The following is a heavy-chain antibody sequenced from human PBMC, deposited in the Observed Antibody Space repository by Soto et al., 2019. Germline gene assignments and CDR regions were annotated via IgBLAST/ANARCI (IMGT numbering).Heavy chain of an antibody. Sequence: ASVKVSCKASGGTFSSYAISWVRQAPGQGLEWMGGIIPIFGTANYAQKFQGRVTITADESTSTAYMELSSLRSEDTAVYYCAGDPPYYGSGSYYKGFDPWGQGTLVTVSS. CDR2: IIPIFGTA. CDR1: GGTFSSYA. V-gene: IGHV1-69*13. D-gene: IGHD3-10*01. CDR3: AGDPPYYGSGSYYKGFDP. J-gene: IGHJ5*02.